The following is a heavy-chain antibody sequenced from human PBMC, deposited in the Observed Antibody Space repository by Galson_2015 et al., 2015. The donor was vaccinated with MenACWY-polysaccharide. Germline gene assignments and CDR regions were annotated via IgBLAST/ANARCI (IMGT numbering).Heavy chain of an antibody. V-gene: IGHV3-23*01. CDR3: GPGRMAYGDDAFDY. CDR2: ISGSGGST. D-gene: IGHD4-17*01. J-gene: IGHJ4*02. CDR1: GFTFSSYA. Sequence: SLRLSCAASGFTFSSYAMSWVRQAPGKGLEWVSAISGSGGSTYYADSVKGRFTISRDNSKNTLYLQMNSLRAEDTAVYYCGPGRMAYGDDAFDYWGQGTLVTVSS.